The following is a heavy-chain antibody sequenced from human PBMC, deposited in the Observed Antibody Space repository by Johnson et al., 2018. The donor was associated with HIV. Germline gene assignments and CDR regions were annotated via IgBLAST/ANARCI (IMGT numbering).Heavy chain of an antibody. Sequence: QVQLVESGGGVVQPGRSLRLSCAASGFTFSSYGMHWVRQAPGKGLEWVAVISYDGSNKYYADSVKGRFTISRDNSKDTLHLQMNSLGVEDTAVYYCARGPGGGEDALDIWGQGTMVTVSS. J-gene: IGHJ3*02. CDR2: ISYDGSNK. CDR1: GFTFSSYG. D-gene: IGHD3-16*01. V-gene: IGHV3-30*19. CDR3: ARGPGGGEDALDI.